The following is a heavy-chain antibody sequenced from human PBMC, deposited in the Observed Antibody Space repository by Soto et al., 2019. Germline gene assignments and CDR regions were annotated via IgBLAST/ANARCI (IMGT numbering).Heavy chain of an antibody. CDR2: IYSGGST. CDR1: GFTVSSNY. J-gene: IGHJ2*01. D-gene: IGHD7-27*01. Sequence: GGSLRLSCAASGFTVSSNYMSWVRQAPGKGLEWVSVIYSGGSTYYADSVKGRFTISRDNSKNTLYLQMNSLRAEDTAVYYCARVFNWGFNWYFDLWGRGTLVTVSS. V-gene: IGHV3-66*02. CDR3: ARVFNWGFNWYFDL.